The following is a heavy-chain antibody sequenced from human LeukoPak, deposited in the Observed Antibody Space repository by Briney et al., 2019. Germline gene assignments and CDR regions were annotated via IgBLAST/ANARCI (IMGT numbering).Heavy chain of an antibody. CDR3: ARDDRLGIDY. CDR1: GFTFSSYG. Sequence: PGGSLRLSCAASGFTFSSYGMHWVRQAPGXGLERVTVIWYDGSNKYYADSVKGRFTISRDNSKNTLYLQMNSLRAEDTAVYYCARDDRLGIDYWGQGTLVTVSS. CDR2: IWYDGSNK. V-gene: IGHV3-33*01. J-gene: IGHJ4*02. D-gene: IGHD7-27*01.